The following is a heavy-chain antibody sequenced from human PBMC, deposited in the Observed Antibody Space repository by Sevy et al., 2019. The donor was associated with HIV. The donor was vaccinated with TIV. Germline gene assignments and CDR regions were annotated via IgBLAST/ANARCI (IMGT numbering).Heavy chain of an antibody. D-gene: IGHD3-22*01. CDR2: FDPEDGET. CDR3: ATTKDYYDSIGSPFDD. CDR1: GSTLTRLA. J-gene: IGHJ4*02. Sequence: ASVKVSCKVSGSTLTRLAIHWVRQAPGKGPEWMGSFDPEDGETIYSQKFQGRVTMTEDTSTDTGYMELSSLRSEDTAVYYCATTKDYYDSIGSPFDDWGQGTLVTVSS. V-gene: IGHV1-24*01.